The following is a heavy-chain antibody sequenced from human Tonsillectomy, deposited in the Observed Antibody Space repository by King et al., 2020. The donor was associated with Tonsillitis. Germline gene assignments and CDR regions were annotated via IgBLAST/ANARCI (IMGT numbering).Heavy chain of an antibody. CDR2: LIVGGGTT. CDR1: EFPFDSYA. J-gene: IGHJ4*02. V-gene: IGHV3-23*04. D-gene: IGHD6-13*01. Sequence: VQLVESGGALVQPGGSLNLSCAAPEFPFDSYAMSGFPQDPGRGRDWAPFLIVGGGTTTSADSVKGRFTISRDNSKNTLYLQMNGLRAEDTAVYYCVKDLPGRYSSSWIPFDYWGQGTLVTVSS. CDR3: VKDLPGRYSSSWIPFDY.